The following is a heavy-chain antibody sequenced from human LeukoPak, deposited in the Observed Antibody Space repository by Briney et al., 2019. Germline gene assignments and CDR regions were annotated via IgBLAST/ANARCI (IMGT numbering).Heavy chain of an antibody. CDR1: GGSISSYY. CDR3: AGLGSSNWFDP. Sequence: SETLSLTCTVSGGSISSYYWSWIRQPPGKGLEWIGYIYYSGSTNYNPSLKSRVTISVDTSKTQFSLKLSSVTAADTAVYYCAGLGSSNWFDPWGQGTLVTVSS. D-gene: IGHD1-26*01. V-gene: IGHV4-59*01. J-gene: IGHJ5*02. CDR2: IYYSGST.